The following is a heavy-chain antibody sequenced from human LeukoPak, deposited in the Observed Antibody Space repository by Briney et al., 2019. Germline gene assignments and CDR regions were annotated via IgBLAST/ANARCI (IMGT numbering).Heavy chain of an antibody. CDR3: ARDRRTPAIAAAGTFDY. D-gene: IGHD6-13*01. Sequence: GGSLRLSCAASGFTFSSYSMNWVRQAPGKGLEWVSSISSSSSYIYYADSVKGRFTISRDNAKNSLYLQMNSLRAEDTAVYYCARDRRTPAIAAAGTFDYWGQGTLVTVSS. J-gene: IGHJ4*02. CDR1: GFTFSSYS. V-gene: IGHV3-21*01. CDR2: ISSSSSYI.